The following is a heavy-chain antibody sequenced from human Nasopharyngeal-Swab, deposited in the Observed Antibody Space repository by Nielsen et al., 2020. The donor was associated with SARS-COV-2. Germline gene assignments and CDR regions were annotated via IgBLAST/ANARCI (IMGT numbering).Heavy chain of an antibody. V-gene: IGHV4-59*01. J-gene: IGHJ5*02. CDR3: ARDLGYSAWFDP. CDR1: GFTFSSYA. D-gene: IGHD5-18*01. Sequence: ESLKISCAASGFTFSSYAMSWVRQAPGKGLEWIGYIYYSGSTNYNPSLKNRVTISVVTSKNQFSLKLSSVTAADTAVYYCARDLGYSAWFDPWGQGTLVTVSS. CDR2: IYYSGST.